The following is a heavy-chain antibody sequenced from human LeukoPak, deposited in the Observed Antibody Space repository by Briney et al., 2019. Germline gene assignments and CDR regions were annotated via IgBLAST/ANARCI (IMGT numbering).Heavy chain of an antibody. CDR1: GFTFSSYA. CDR2: ISYDGSNK. D-gene: IGHD3-16*01. Sequence: PGRSLRLSCAASGFTFSSYAMHWVRQAPGKGLERVAVISYDGSNKYYADSVKGRFTISRDNSKNTLYLQMNSLRAEDTAVYYCARGPMMGYWGQGTLVTVSS. J-gene: IGHJ4*02. CDR3: ARGPMMGY. V-gene: IGHV3-30-3*01.